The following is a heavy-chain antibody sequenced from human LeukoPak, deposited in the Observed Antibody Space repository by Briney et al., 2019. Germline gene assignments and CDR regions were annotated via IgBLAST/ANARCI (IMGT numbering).Heavy chain of an antibody. D-gene: IGHD3-10*01. CDR2: ISSSSSYI. J-gene: IGHJ5*02. CDR1: GFTFSSYS. Sequence: AGSLRLSCAASGFTFSSYSMNWVRQAPGKGLEWVSSISSSSSYIYYADSVKGRFTISRDNAKNSLYLQMNSLRFEDTAVYYCARTSRGRRMWLDPWGQGTLVTVSS. CDR3: ARTSRGRRMWLDP. V-gene: IGHV3-21*04.